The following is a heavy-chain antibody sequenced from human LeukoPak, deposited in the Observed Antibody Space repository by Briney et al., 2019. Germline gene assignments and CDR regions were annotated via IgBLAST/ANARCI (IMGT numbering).Heavy chain of an antibody. V-gene: IGHV4-38-2*02. CDR2: IYYSGNT. J-gene: IGHJ4*02. CDR1: GYSISSGYF. Sequence: SETLSLTCIVSGYSISSGYFWGWIRQPPGKGLEWIGSIYYSGNTYYNASLKSQVSISIDTSKNQFSLRLTSVTAADTAVYYCARQTGSGLFILPGGQGTLVTVSS. CDR3: ARQTGSGLFILP. D-gene: IGHD3/OR15-3a*01.